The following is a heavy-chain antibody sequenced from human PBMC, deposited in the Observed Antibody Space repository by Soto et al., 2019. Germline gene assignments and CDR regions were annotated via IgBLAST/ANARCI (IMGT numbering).Heavy chain of an antibody. J-gene: IGHJ4*02. CDR3: ARVLAAAGTGRTFTALDY. CDR1: GGSFSGYY. V-gene: IGHV4-34*01. D-gene: IGHD6-13*01. Sequence: SETLSLTCAVYGGSFSGYYWSWIRQPPGKGLEWIGEINHSGSTNYNPSLKSRVTISVDTSKNQFSLKLSSVTAADTAVYYCARVLAAAGTGRTFTALDYWGQGTLVTVPS. CDR2: INHSGST.